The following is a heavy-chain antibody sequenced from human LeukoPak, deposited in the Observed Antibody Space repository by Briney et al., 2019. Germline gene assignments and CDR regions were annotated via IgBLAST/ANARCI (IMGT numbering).Heavy chain of an antibody. V-gene: IGHV1-2*02. CDR1: GYTFTGYY. J-gene: IGHJ3*02. CDR3: ARGLSPGSPSAFDI. D-gene: IGHD3-10*01. CDR2: INPNNDGT. Sequence: ASVKVSCKASGYTFTGYYIHWVRQAPGQGLEWMGWINPNNDGTNYAQKFQGRVTMTRDTSISTAYMELSRLRSDNTAVYYCARGLSPGSPSAFDIWGQGTMVTVSS.